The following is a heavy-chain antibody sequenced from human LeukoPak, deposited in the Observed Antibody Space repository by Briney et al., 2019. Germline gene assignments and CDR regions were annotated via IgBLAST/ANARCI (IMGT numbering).Heavy chain of an antibody. J-gene: IGHJ6*02. CDR2: ISAYNGNT. Sequence: ASVTVSCKASGYTFTSYGISWVRQAPGQGLEWMGWISAYNGNTNYAQKLQGRVTMTTDTSTSTAYMGLRSLRSDDTAVYYCARDYYDSSGYWGLTYYYGMDVWGQGTTVTVSS. D-gene: IGHD3-22*01. CDR3: ARDYYDSSGYWGLTYYYGMDV. CDR1: GYTFTSYG. V-gene: IGHV1-18*01.